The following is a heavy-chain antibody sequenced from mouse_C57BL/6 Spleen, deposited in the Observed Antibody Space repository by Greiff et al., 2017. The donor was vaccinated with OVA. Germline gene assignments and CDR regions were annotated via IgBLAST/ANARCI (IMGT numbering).Heavy chain of an antibody. CDR3: ARITTGVASEY. CDR1: GYTFTSYW. V-gene: IGHV1-64*01. J-gene: IGHJ2*01. D-gene: IGHD1-1*01. CDR2: IHPNSGST. Sequence: QVQLQQPGAELVKPGASVKLSCKASGYTFTSYWMHWVKQRPGQSLEWIGMIHPNSGSTNYNEKFKSKATLTIDKSSSTTYMQLISLTSEDSAVYYCARITTGVASEYWGKGTTLTVSS.